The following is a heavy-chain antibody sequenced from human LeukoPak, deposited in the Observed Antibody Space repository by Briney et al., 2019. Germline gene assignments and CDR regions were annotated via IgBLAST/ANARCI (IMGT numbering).Heavy chain of an antibody. CDR3: ARVPTHPMIAATGTGGGDY. D-gene: IGHD6-13*01. CDR1: GYAFTSYD. J-gene: IGHJ4*02. V-gene: IGHV1-8*01. CDR2: MNPNGGNT. Sequence: EASVKVSCKASGYAFTSYDINWVRQATGQGLEWMGWMNPNGGNTGFAQEFQGRVTMTRDTSIGTAYMQLSSLKSEDTAVYYCARVPTHPMIAATGTGGGDYWGQGTLVTVSS.